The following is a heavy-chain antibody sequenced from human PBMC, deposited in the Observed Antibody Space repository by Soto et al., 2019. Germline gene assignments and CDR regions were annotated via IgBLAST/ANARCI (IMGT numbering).Heavy chain of an antibody. CDR1: GASISSYY. V-gene: IGHV4-59*01. J-gene: IGHJ4*02. Sequence: PXETLSLTCTVSGASISSYYWSWARQPPGKGLEWIGYVYYSGSTNYNPSPKSRVTISADTSKKQYTPKLNSVTAADTAVYYVARIGWADRSYYFDYWGQGNLVTVSS. CDR2: VYYSGST. CDR3: ARIGWADRSYYFDY. D-gene: IGHD2-21*01.